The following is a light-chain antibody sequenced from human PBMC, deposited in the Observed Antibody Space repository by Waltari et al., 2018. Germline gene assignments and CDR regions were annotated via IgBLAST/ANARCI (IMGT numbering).Light chain of an antibody. J-gene: IGLJ1*01. CDR2: EVT. CDR3: TSYAGSKNV. CDR1: SSYVGAYNY. V-gene: IGLV2-8*01. Sequence: QSALTQPPSASGSPGQSVTISCTGTSSYVGAYNYVSWYPQHPGKGPKLMIYEVTKLPPGVPDRFSGSKSGNTASLTVSGLQAEDEADYYCTSYAGSKNVFGTGTKVTVL.